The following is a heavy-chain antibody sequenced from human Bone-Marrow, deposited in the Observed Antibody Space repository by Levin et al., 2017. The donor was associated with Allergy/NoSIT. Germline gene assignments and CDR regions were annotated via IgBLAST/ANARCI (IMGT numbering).Heavy chain of an antibody. CDR2: IYSGGST. CDR3: ATDRAYCSNTTCYLPDAFDI. D-gene: IGHD2-2*01. CDR1: GFTVSSNY. V-gene: IGHV3-66*01. Sequence: GKSLKISCVASGFTVSSNYMNWVRQAPGKGLEWVSVIYSGGSTYYADSVKGRFTISRDNSKNTLYLQMSSLRAEDTAVYYCATDRAYCSNTTCYLPDAFDIWGQGTMVTVSS. J-gene: IGHJ3*02.